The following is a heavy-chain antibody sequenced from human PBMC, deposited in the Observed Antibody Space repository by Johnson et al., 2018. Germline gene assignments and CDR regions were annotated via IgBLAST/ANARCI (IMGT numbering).Heavy chain of an antibody. V-gene: IGHV4-34*01. J-gene: IGHJ4*02. Sequence: QVQLQQWGAGLLKPSETLSLTCAVYGGSFSGYYWSWIRQPPGKGLEWIGEINHSGSTNYNPSLKSRVNISVDTSKNQFSLKLSSVTAADTGVYYCAKDILVAAASHWGADSWGQGTLVTVSS. CDR2: INHSGST. CDR3: AKDILVAAASHWGADS. CDR1: GGSFSGYY. D-gene: IGHD2-15*01.